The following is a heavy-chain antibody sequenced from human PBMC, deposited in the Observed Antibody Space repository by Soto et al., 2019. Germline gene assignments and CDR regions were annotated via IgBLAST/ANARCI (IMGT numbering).Heavy chain of an antibody. CDR3: AKVLRGDDAFDI. J-gene: IGHJ3*02. CDR2: ISWNSGSI. V-gene: IGHV3-9*01. D-gene: IGHD3-16*01. Sequence: SLRLSCAASGXTFDDYSMHWVRQAPGKGLEWVSGISWNSGSISYADYVKGRFNIPRDNAKNSLYLQMNSLRAEDTALYYCAKVLRGDDAFDIWGQGKMVTVS. CDR1: GXTFDDYS.